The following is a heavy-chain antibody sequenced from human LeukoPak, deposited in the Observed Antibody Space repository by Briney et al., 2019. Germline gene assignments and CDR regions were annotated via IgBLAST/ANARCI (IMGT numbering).Heavy chain of an antibody. CDR1: GFTFSSYG. Sequence: GGSLRLSCAASGFTFSSYGMHWVRQAPGKGLEWVAFIRYDGSNKYYADSVKGRFTISRDNSKNTLYLQMNSLRAEDTAVYYCAKPRAVVVAASFDYWGQGTLVTVSS. CDR3: AKPRAVVVAASFDY. CDR2: IRYDGSNK. J-gene: IGHJ4*02. D-gene: IGHD2-15*01. V-gene: IGHV3-30*02.